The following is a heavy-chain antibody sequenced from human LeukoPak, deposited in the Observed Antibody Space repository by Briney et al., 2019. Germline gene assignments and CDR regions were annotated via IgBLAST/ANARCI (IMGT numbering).Heavy chain of an antibody. CDR3: ARDRGSGSNLGYNWFDP. D-gene: IGHD1-26*01. V-gene: IGHV4-4*07. Sequence: SEALSLTCTVSGASISSYYWDWIRQPAGKGLEWIGRIYTSGSTDYNPSLKSRVTMSLDTSKNQFSLKLSSVTAADTAVYYCARDRGSGSNLGYNWFDPWGQGTLVTVSS. CDR2: IYTSGST. J-gene: IGHJ5*02. CDR1: GASISSYY.